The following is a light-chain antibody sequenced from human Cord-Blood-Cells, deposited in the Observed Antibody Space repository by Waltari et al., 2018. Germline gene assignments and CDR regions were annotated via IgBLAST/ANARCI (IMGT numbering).Light chain of an antibody. CDR1: QRISSY. CDR3: QHGYSTPAS. V-gene: IGKV1-39*01. J-gene: IGKJ1*01. Sequence: DIQMTQSPSSLSASVGDKVTITAQESQRISSYLNCYQQKPGKAPKHLIYAASSLQIGVPSRFSGSGPGTDFTLTNRSLQPEEFATYSCQHGYSTPASFGQGTKVEIK. CDR2: AAS.